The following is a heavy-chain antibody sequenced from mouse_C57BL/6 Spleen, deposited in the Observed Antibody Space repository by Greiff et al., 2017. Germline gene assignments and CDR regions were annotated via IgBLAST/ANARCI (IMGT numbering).Heavy chain of an antibody. CDR1: GYAFSSYW. J-gene: IGHJ4*01. V-gene: IGHV1-80*01. CDR2: IYPGDGDT. Sequence: VQLQQSGASVKISCTASGYAFSSYWMNWVKQRPGKGLEWIGQIYPGDGDTNYNGKFKGKATLTADKSSSTAYMQLSSLTSEDSAVYFCAKLAGGYAMDYWGQGTSVTVSS. CDR3: AKLAGGYAMDY.